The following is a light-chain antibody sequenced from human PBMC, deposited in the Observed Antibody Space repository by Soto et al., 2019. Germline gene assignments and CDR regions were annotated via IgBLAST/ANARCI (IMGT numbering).Light chain of an antibody. Sequence: DIVMTQSPDSLAVSLGERATINCKSSQSVFFSSNNKNCLSWYQQKPGQPPKLLIFWASTRGSGVPGRFSGSGSGTDFTLTISSLQAEDVAVYYCQQFYSSPVTFGQGTRLEIK. CDR2: WAS. CDR1: QSVFFSSNNKNC. V-gene: IGKV4-1*01. J-gene: IGKJ5*01. CDR3: QQFYSSPVT.